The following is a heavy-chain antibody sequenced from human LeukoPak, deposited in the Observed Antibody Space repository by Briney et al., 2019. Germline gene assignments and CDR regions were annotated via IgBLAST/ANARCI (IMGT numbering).Heavy chain of an antibody. CDR1: GFIFDNFW. V-gene: IGHV3-7*05. CDR2: IKQDGSGI. D-gene: IGHD6-19*01. CDR3: ARDMSFSTSDWYGELDN. Sequence: GGSLRLSCAASGFIFDNFWMSWVRQAPGKGLEWVANIKQDGSGIYYVDSVKGRFTISRDNAKKLLYLQMNSLRAEDTALYYCARDMSFSTSDWYGELDNWGQGTLVTVSS. J-gene: IGHJ4*02.